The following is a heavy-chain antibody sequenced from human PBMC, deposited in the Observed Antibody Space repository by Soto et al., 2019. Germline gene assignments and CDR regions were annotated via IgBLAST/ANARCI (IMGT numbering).Heavy chain of an antibody. J-gene: IGHJ4*02. CDR2: VNHRGGA. Sequence: PSETLSPTGPENVGSCSGYSWTWMRQSPGKGLRWIGEVNHRGGANYSPSLQNRVTISLDTSKNQFSLRLRSLTAADTAVYFCARAARPGTQIVVTPATADYFDYWGQGTPVTVS. D-gene: IGHD2-15*01. V-gene: IGHV4-34*01. CDR3: ARAARPGTQIVVTPATADYFDY. CDR1: VGSCSGYS.